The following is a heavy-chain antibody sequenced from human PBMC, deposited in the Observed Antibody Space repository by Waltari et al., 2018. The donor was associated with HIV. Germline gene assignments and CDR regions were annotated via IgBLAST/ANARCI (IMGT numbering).Heavy chain of an antibody. V-gene: IGHV4-34*01. CDR3: ARGGPLYGSGSPYFDY. Sequence: QVQLQQWGAGLLKPSETLSLTCAVYGGSFSGYYWSWIRQPPGKGLEWIGEINHSGSTNYNPSLKSRVTISVDTSKNQFSLKLSSVTAADTAVYYCARGGPLYGSGSPYFDYWGQGTLVTVSS. CDR2: INHSGST. CDR1: GGSFSGYY. J-gene: IGHJ4*02. D-gene: IGHD3-10*01.